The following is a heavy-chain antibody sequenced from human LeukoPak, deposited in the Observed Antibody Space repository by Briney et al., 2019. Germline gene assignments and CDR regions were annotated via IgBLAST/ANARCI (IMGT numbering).Heavy chain of an antibody. V-gene: IGHV3-23*01. CDR2: ISSGGGAT. Sequence: GASVKVSCKASGGTFSSYAMSWVRQAPGKGPEWVSAISSGGGATYYAESVKGRFSISRDNSGNTLYLQMNSLRVEDTAVYHCARQVGYCSDGNCYFDYWGQGTLVTVSS. CDR1: GGTFSSYA. D-gene: IGHD2-15*01. J-gene: IGHJ4*02. CDR3: ARQVGYCSDGNCYFDY.